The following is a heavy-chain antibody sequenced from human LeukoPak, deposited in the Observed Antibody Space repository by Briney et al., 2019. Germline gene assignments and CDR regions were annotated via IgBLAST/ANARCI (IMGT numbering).Heavy chain of an antibody. V-gene: IGHV3-74*01. Sequence: QPGGSLLLSCAASGFTFSSYWMHWVRQAPGKGLVWVSRLDSDGSSTSYADSVKGRFTISRDTAKNTLSLQMNSPSAAAPPVYYCARGWDYGGNRVDYWGQGALVTVSS. CDR3: ARGWDYGGNRVDY. CDR2: LDSDGSST. D-gene: IGHD4-23*01. J-gene: IGHJ4*02. CDR1: GFTFSSYW.